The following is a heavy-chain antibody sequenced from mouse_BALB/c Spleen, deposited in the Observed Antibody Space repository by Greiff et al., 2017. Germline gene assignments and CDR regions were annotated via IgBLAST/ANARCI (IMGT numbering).Heavy chain of an antibody. D-gene: IGHD1-1*01. CDR1: GFNIKDTY. J-gene: IGHJ2*01. V-gene: IGHV14-3*02. CDR3: ARSTHYYGSSYEDY. CDR2: IDPANGNT. Sequence: EVQLQQSGAELVKPGASVKLSCTASGFNIKDTYMHWVKQRPEQGLEWIGRIDPANGNTKSDPKFQGKATITADTSSNTAYLQLSSLTSEATAVYYCARSTHYYGSSYEDYWGQGTTLTVSS.